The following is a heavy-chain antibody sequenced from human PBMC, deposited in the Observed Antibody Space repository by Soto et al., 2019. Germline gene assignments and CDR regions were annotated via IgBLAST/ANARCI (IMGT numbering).Heavy chain of an antibody. Sequence: SVKVSCKASGGTFSRYSITWVRQAPGHGLEWIGRIIPIFGIASYAQKFQGRVTITGDESASTAYMELSSLRSEDTAVYYCARTSGYYLYDYWGQGTLVTVS. CDR3: ARTSGYYLYDY. CDR2: IIPIFGIA. D-gene: IGHD3-22*01. CDR1: GGTFSRYS. J-gene: IGHJ4*02. V-gene: IGHV1-69*02.